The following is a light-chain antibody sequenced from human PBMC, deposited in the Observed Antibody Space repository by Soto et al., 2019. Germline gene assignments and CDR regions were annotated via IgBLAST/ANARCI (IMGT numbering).Light chain of an antibody. Sequence: QSALTQPASVSGSPGQSITISCTGTSSDVGGYNYVSWYQQHPGKAPQLMIYDVSSRPSGVSHRFSGSKSGTTASLTISGLQAEDEDYDTCSSYTAITPTRVLGGGTKVTLL. J-gene: IGLJ2*01. CDR1: SSDVGGYNY. CDR3: SSYTAITPTRV. CDR2: DVS. V-gene: IGLV2-14*03.